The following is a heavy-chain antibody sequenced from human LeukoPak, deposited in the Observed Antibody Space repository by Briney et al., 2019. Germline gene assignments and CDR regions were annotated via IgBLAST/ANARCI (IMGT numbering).Heavy chain of an antibody. V-gene: IGHV3-33*01. Sequence: PGGSLRLSCAASGFTFSSYGMHWVRQAPGKGLEWVAVIWYDGSNKYYADSVKGRFTISRDNSKNTLYLQMNSLRAEDTAAYYCASSSVVVPGYFDYWGQGTLVTVSS. D-gene: IGHD2-15*01. CDR3: ASSSVVVPGYFDY. CDR2: IWYDGSNK. J-gene: IGHJ4*02. CDR1: GFTFSSYG.